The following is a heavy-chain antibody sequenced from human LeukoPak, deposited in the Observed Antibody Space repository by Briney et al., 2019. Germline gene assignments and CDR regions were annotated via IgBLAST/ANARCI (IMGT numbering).Heavy chain of an antibody. J-gene: IGHJ4*02. CDR2: IYYSGST. D-gene: IGHD3-10*01. CDR3: ARDYRGRGAIDY. V-gene: IGHV4-30-4*01. CDR1: GGSISSGDYY. Sequence: PSETLSLTCTVSGGSISSGDYYWSWIRQPPGKGLEWIGYIYYSGSTYYNPSLKSRVTISVDTSKNQFSLKLSSVTAADTAVYYCARDYRGRGAIDYWGQGTLVTVSS.